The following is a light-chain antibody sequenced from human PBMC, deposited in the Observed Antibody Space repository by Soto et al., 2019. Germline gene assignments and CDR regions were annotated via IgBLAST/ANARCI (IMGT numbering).Light chain of an antibody. V-gene: IGLV2-11*01. CDR1: SSDVGGYNY. J-gene: IGLJ2*01. CDR3: CSYAGSYTVV. Sequence: QSVLTQPRSVSGSPGQSVTISCTGTSSDVGGYNYVSWHQQHPGKAPKLMIYDVSKRPSGVPDRFSGSKSGNTASLTISGLQAEDEADHYCCSYAGSYTVVFGGGTKLTVL. CDR2: DVS.